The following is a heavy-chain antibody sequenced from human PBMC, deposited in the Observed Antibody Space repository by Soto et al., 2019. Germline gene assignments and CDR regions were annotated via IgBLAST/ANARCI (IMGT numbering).Heavy chain of an antibody. Sequence: PGGSLRLSCVGAVFIYTNYSMTLVRQAPGKGLEWVSGISVSGRMTYYADSVKGHFTISRDNSKNTVYLQMNNLRAEDTAVYYCAREIEENGQVPITGDYWGQGSMVTLSS. CDR3: AREIEENGQVPITGDY. CDR1: VFIYTNYS. D-gene: IGHD2-8*01. CDR2: ISVSGRMT. V-gene: IGHV3-23*01. J-gene: IGHJ4*02.